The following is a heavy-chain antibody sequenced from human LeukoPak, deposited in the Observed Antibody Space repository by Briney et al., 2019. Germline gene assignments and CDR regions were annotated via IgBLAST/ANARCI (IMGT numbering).Heavy chain of an antibody. CDR3: ARVGYGDYAPD. CDR2: INRSGST. J-gene: IGHJ4*02. CDR1: GGSYSGYY. Sequence: SETLSLTCAVYGGSYSGYYWSWIRQPPGKGLEWIGEINRSGSTNYIPSLKSRVTISVDTSKNQFSLKLSSVTAADTAVYYCARVGYGDYAPDWGQGTLVTVSS. D-gene: IGHD4-17*01. V-gene: IGHV4-34*01.